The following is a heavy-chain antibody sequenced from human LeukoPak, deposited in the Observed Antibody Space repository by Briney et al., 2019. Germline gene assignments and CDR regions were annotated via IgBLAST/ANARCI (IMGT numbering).Heavy chain of an antibody. CDR3: ARDQCSGGSCYSASYYYYGMDV. CDR2: IYYSGST. J-gene: IGHJ6*02. Sequence: PSETLSLTCTVSGGSISSGGYSWSWIRQHPGKGLEWIGHIYYSGSTYNHPSLKSRVTISVDTSKNQFSLKLSSVTAADTAVYYCARDQCSGGSCYSASYYYYGMDVWGQGTTVTVSS. V-gene: IGHV4-31*03. D-gene: IGHD2-15*01. CDR1: GGSISSGGYS.